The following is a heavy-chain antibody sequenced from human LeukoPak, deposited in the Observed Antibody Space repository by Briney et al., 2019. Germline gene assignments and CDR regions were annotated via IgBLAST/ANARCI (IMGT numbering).Heavy chain of an antibody. V-gene: IGHV5-51*01. CDR1: GYSFTSYW. J-gene: IGHJ4*02. Sequence: GESLKISCKGSGYSFTSYWIGWVPQMPGKGLEWMWIIYPGDSDTRYSPSLQGQVTISADKSISTAYLQWSSLKASDTAMYYCVRHGLRGYSYGQNDYWGQGTLVTVSS. CDR2: IYPGDSDT. D-gene: IGHD5-18*01. CDR3: VRHGLRGYSYGQNDY.